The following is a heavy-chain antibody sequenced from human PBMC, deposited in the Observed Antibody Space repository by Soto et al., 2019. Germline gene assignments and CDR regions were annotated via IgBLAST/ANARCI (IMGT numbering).Heavy chain of an antibody. Sequence: QVQLVQSGAEVRKPGASVKVSCKASGYTFTTYGISWVRQAPGQGLEWMGWISGYNGHTKYAQKFQGRVTMTTDTSTSTVYMDLRSLRSDDTAVYYCAREGEMPYSYYGLDVWGQGTTVTVSS. D-gene: IGHD3-16*01. CDR2: ISGYNGHT. J-gene: IGHJ6*02. V-gene: IGHV1-18*01. CDR3: AREGEMPYSYYGLDV. CDR1: GYTFTTYG.